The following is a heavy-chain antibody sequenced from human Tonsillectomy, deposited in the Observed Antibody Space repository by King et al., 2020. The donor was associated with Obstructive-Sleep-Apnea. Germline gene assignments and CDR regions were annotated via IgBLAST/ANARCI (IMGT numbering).Heavy chain of an antibody. CDR2: IYYSGST. V-gene: IGHV4-30-4*01. J-gene: IGHJ4*02. CDR3: ARETYSGSYLDY. D-gene: IGHD1-26*01. Sequence: QLQESGPGLVKPSQTLSLSCTVSGGSISSGDYYWSWIRQPPGKGLEWIGNIYYSGSTYYNPSLKSRVTISVDTSKNQFSLKRSSVTAADTAVYYCARETYSGSYLDYWGQGTLVTVSS. CDR1: GGSISSGDYY.